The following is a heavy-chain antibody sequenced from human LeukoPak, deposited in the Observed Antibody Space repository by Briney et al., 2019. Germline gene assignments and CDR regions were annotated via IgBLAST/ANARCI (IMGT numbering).Heavy chain of an antibody. Sequence: GESLKISCKGSGYSFTSYWIGWVRQMPGKGLEWVGIIFPGDSDTRYSPSLQGQVTISADTSISTAYLQWSSLKASDTAMYFCARPYSSGWPYSFEYWGQGTLVTVSS. CDR3: ARPYSSGWPYSFEY. J-gene: IGHJ4*02. V-gene: IGHV5-51*01. CDR1: GYSFTSYW. CDR2: IFPGDSDT. D-gene: IGHD6-19*01.